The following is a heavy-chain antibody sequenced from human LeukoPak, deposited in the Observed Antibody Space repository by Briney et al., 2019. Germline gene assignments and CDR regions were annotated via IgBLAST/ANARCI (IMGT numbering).Heavy chain of an antibody. V-gene: IGHV1-18*01. J-gene: IGHJ4*02. CDR2: ISAYNGNT. CDR1: GYTFTSYG. D-gene: IGHD1-26*01. CDR3: ARDRGVGATTHFDY. Sequence: ASVKVSCKASGYTFTSYGISWVRQAPGQGLEGMGWISAYNGNTNYAQKLQGRVTMTTDTSTSTAYMEVRSLRSDDTAVYYCARDRGVGATTHFDYWGQGTLVTVSS.